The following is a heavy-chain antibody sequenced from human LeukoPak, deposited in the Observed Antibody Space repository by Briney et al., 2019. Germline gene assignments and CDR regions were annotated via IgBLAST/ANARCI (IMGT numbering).Heavy chain of an antibody. V-gene: IGHV3-21*01. D-gene: IGHD3-22*01. J-gene: IGHJ4*02. CDR1: GFTFSSYA. Sequence: GGSLRLSCAASGFTFSSYAMSWVRQAPGKGLEWVSSISSSSIYKYYADSVKGRFTISRDNAKKSLYLQMNSLRAEDTAVYYCARGRTMIDYWGQGTLVTVSS. CDR3: ARGRTMIDY. CDR2: ISSSSIYK.